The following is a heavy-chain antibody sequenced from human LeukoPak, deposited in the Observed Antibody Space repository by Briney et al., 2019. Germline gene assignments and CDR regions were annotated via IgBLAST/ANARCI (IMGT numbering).Heavy chain of an antibody. CDR2: MTESGDYI. CDR1: GFTFSSYA. D-gene: IGHD2-15*01. J-gene: IGHJ3*02. Sequence: GGSLRLSCAASGFTFSSYAMNWVRRAPGKGLEWVASMTESGDYIYYADSVKGRFTISRDNAKTSLHLQMNSLRVEDTAVYFCVTEGYCRGGSCSSGAFDIWGQGTMVIVSS. V-gene: IGHV3-21*01. CDR3: VTEGYCRGGSCSSGAFDI.